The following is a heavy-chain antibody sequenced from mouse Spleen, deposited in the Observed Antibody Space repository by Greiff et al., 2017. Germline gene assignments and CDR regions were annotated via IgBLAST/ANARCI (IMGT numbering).Heavy chain of an antibody. V-gene: IGHV5-6-4*01. J-gene: IGHJ1*01. CDR1: GFTFSSYT. D-gene: IGHD1-2*01. CDR2: ISSGGIYT. Sequence: EVTLVESGGGLVKPGGSLKLSCAASGFTFSSYTMSWVRQPPEKRLEWVATISSGGIYTYYPDSVKGRFTISRDNAKNTLYLQMSSLKSEDTAMYYCTRGGVITTTGDYWYFDVWGAGTTVTVSS. CDR3: TRGGVITTTGDYWYFDV.